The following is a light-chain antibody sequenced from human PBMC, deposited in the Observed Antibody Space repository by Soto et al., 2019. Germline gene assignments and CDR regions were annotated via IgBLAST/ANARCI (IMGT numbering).Light chain of an antibody. CDR1: QSVTNNY. J-gene: IGKJ1*01. V-gene: IGKV3-20*01. CDR3: QQYRSSPTS. CDR2: GAS. Sequence: VVLRQSPGTLSLSPLVRATLSFMASQSVTNNYVAWYQQNLGQAPRLLIFGASIRSTCIPDRFSGSGSGTDFTLTISRLEPEDFAVYHCQQYRSSPTSFGQGTKVDIK.